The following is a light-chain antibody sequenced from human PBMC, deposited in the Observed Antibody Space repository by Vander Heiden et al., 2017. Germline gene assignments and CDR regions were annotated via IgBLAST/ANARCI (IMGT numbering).Light chain of an antibody. V-gene: IGKV1-8*01. CDR3: QQYYSFPPT. CDR2: AAS. Sequence: IQMTQSPSSLSASAGDRVTITCQASQGLSSYLNWYQQKPGKAPELLIYAASILQSGVPSRFSGSGSGTDFTLTISCLQSEDFATYYCQQYYSFPPTFGQGTKVEIK. CDR1: QGLSSY. J-gene: IGKJ1*01.